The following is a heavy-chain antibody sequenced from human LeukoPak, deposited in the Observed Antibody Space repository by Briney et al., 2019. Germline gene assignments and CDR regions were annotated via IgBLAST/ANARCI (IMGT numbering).Heavy chain of an antibody. J-gene: IGHJ3*02. V-gene: IGHV1-18*01. D-gene: IGHD3-22*01. CDR3: ARDWLDYYDSSGYPLDAFDI. CDR2: ISPSNGNT. CDR1: GYTFTSYG. Sequence: ASVKVSCKASGYTFTSYGISWVRQAPGQGLELMGWISPSNGNTNYAQKLQGRVTMTTDTSTSTAYMELRSLRSDDTAVYYCARDWLDYYDSSGYPLDAFDIRGQGTMVTVSS.